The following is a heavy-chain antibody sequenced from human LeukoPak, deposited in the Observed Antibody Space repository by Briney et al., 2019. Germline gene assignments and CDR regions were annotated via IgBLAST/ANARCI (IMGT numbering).Heavy chain of an antibody. V-gene: IGHV3-48*04. CDR3: AKDLGGHNFHY. J-gene: IGHJ4*02. CDR1: GFTFTKYS. Sequence: GGSLRLSCAASGFTFTKYSMNWVRQAPGKGLEWVSYINSGSYSIYYADSVKGRFTISRDNAKDSVYLQINSLRAEDTSVYYCAKDLGGHNFHYWPQGPLVSVSS. CDR2: INSGSYSI. D-gene: IGHD5-24*01.